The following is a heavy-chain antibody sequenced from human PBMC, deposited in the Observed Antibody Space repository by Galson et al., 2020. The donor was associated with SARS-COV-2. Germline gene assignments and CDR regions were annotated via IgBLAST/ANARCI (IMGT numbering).Heavy chain of an antibody. CDR2: ISYDGRTK. CDR3: ARDGYYDSGSHYLVQRYFDL. Sequence: GASLKISCAASGFTFGSQAAHWVRQAPGKGLEWVAVISYDGRTKYYVDAVKGRFTISSDDSKNTLYLQMNSLRTEDTAVYYCARDGYYDSGSHYLVQRYFDLWGSGTLVTVSS. D-gene: IGHD3-10*01. V-gene: IGHV3-30*04. J-gene: IGHJ2*01. CDR1: GFTFGSQA.